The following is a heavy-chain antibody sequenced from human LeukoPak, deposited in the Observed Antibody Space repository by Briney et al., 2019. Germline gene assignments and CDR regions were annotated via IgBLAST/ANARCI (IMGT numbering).Heavy chain of an antibody. Sequence: GGSLTLSCAASGFTLSSYRMNWLPHAPGKAREGVSALSGSCGSTYYADSVKGRFTISRDNSKNTLYLQMNSLRAEDTAVYYCAKVTWPAAGKHFDYWGQGTRVTVSA. CDR3: AKVTWPAAGKHFDY. V-gene: IGHV3-23*01. CDR2: LSGSCGST. J-gene: IGHJ4*02. D-gene: IGHD6-13*01. CDR1: GFTLSSYR.